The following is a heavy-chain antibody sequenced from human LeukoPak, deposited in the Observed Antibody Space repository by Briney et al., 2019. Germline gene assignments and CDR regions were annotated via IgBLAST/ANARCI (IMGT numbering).Heavy chain of an antibody. J-gene: IGHJ4*02. V-gene: IGHV3-11*01. CDR1: GLTFSDYY. CDR3: ARDRYYDSSGYYYFDY. D-gene: IGHD3-22*01. Sequence: GGSLRLSCAASGLTFSDYYMSWIRQAPGKGLEWVSYISSSGSTIYYADSVKGRFTISRDNAKNSLYLQMNSLRAEDTAVYYCARDRYYDSSGYYYFDYWGQGTLVIVSS. CDR2: ISSSGSTI.